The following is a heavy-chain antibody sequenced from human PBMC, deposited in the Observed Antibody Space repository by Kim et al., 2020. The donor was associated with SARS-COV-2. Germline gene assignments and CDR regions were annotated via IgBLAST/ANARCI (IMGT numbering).Heavy chain of an antibody. CDR3: AKGVYSSSSFGSTITNFDY. J-gene: IGHJ4*02. Sequence: GGSLRLSCAASGFTFSSYGMHWVRQAPGKGLEWVAVISYDGSNKYYADSVKGRFTISRDNSKNTLYLQMNSLRAEDTAVYYCAKGVYSSSSFGSTITNFDYWGQGTLVTVSS. D-gene: IGHD6-6*01. V-gene: IGHV3-30*18. CDR1: GFTFSSYG. CDR2: ISYDGSNK.